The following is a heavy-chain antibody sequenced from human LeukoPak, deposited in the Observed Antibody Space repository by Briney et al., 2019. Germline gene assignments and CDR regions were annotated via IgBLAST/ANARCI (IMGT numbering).Heavy chain of an antibody. CDR2: IYYSGST. D-gene: IGHD3-22*01. CDR1: GGSVSSGSYY. Sequence: SETLSLTCTVSGGSVSSGSYYWSWIRQPPGKGLEWIGYIYYSGSTNYNPSLKSRVTISVGTSKNQFSLKLSSVTAADTAVYYCARAAPSPGEYDSSGYYYWEFGFDYWGQGTLVTVSS. CDR3: ARAAPSPGEYDSSGYYYWEFGFDY. J-gene: IGHJ4*02. V-gene: IGHV4-61*01.